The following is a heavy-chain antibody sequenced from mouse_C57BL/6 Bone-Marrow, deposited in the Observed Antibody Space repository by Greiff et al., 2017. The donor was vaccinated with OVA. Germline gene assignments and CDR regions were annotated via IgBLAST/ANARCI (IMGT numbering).Heavy chain of an antibody. Sequence: VQLQQPGAELVKPGASVKMSCKASGYTFTSYWITWVKQRPGQGLEWIGDISPGSGSTNYNEKFKSKATLTVYTSSSTAYMQLSSLTSEDSAVYYCAREGDYDYSYAKDYWGQGTSVTVSS. CDR2: ISPGSGST. V-gene: IGHV1-55*01. J-gene: IGHJ4*01. CDR3: AREGDYDYSYAKDY. D-gene: IGHD2-4*01. CDR1: GYTFTSYW.